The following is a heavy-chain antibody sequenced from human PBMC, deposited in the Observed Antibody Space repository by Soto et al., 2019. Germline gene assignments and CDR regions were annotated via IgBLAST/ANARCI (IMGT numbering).Heavy chain of an antibody. CDR2: INHSGST. CDR3: ARGGLDCSSTSCYGEYYFDS. J-gene: IGHJ4*02. Sequence: QVQLQQWGAGLLKPSETLSLTCAVYGGSFSGYYWSWIRQPPGKGLEWLGEINHSGSTNYNPSLKSRVTISVDTSKNQFPLKLSSVTAPDTAVYYCARGGLDCSSTSCYGEYYFDSWGQGTLVTVSS. D-gene: IGHD2-2*01. CDR1: GGSFSGYY. V-gene: IGHV4-34*01.